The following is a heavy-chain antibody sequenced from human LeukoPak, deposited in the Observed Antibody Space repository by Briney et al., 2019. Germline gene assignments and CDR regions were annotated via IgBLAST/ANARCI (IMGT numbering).Heavy chain of an antibody. Sequence: SETLSLTCTVSVGSISNDYWSWVRQPPGKGLEWIGYIYYSGSGITRYNPSLNSRFTISVDTSKNQFSLKLSSVTAADTAVYYCARGGARYYDILTGYYTEPFDYWGPGTLVTVSS. CDR1: VGSISNDY. CDR3: ARGGARYYDILTGYYTEPFDY. CDR2: IYYSGSGIT. J-gene: IGHJ4*02. D-gene: IGHD3-9*01. V-gene: IGHV4-59*01.